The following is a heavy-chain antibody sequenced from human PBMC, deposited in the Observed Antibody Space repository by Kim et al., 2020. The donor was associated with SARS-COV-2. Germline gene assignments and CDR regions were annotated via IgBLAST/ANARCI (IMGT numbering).Heavy chain of an antibody. CDR3: AKGGISLVRGSFDY. CDR1: GFTFSSHA. Sequence: GGSLRLSCAASGFTFSSHAMNWVRQAPGKRLEWISAISGSGGRSVDIHYADSVKGRFTISRDNSRNTLYLQINSLRAEDTAVYFCAKGGISLVRGSFDYWGQGTLVTVSS. V-gene: IGHV3-23*01. J-gene: IGHJ4*02. D-gene: IGHD3-10*01. CDR2: ISGSGGRSVDI.